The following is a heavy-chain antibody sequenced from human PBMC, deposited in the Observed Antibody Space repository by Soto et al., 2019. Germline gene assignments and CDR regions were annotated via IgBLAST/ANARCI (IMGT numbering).Heavy chain of an antibody. CDR2: IYRSGST. J-gene: IGHJ4*02. D-gene: IGHD4-4*01. Sequence: XETLSLRCAKAGSSLSTTHCWNWVSQSPVKGLEWIGEIYRSGSTKYNPSLQSRVSMSLDKSKNEFSLNLKSVTAADTAVYYCARTVRSYSWSYFDDGSQVCLVTFSS. CDR1: GSSLSTTHC. V-gene: IGHV4-4*02. CDR3: ARTVRSYSWSYFDD.